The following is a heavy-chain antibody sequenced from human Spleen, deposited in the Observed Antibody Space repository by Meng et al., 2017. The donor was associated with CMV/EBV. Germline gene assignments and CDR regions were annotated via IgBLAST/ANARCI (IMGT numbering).Heavy chain of an antibody. Sequence: LSLTCAASGFTVSSNYMSWVRQAPGKGLEWVSVIYSGGSTYYADSVKGRFTISRDNSKNTLYLQMNSLRAEDTAVYYCARVRVGAYDYWGQGTLVTVSS. V-gene: IGHV3-53*01. CDR1: GFTVSSNY. J-gene: IGHJ4*02. D-gene: IGHD1-26*01. CDR2: IYSGGST. CDR3: ARVRVGAYDY.